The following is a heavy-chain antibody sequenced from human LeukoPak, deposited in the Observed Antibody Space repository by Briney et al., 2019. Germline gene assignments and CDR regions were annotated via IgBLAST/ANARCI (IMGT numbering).Heavy chain of an antibody. D-gene: IGHD3-22*01. CDR3: AKGSGDSSGYYYNYYYYMDV. Sequence: GGSLRLSCAASGFTFSSYAMSWVRQAPGKGLEWVSAISGSGGSTYYADSVKGRFTISRDSSNSTLYLQMNSLRVEDTAVYYCAKGSGDSSGYYYNYYYYMDVWGKGTTVTVSS. CDR1: GFTFSSYA. V-gene: IGHV3-23*01. CDR2: ISGSGGST. J-gene: IGHJ6*03.